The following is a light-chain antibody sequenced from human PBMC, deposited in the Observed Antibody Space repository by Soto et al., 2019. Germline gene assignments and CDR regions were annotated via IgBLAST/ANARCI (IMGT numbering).Light chain of an antibody. CDR3: AAWDDSLSGHYV. CDR1: SSNIGSNY. V-gene: IGLV1-47*01. Sequence: QSGLTQPPSASGTPGQRVTISFSGSSSNIGSNYVYWYQQLPGTAPKLLIYRNNQRPSGVPDRFSGSKSGTSASLAISGLRSEDEADYYCAAWDDSLSGHYVFGTGTKVTVL. J-gene: IGLJ1*01. CDR2: RNN.